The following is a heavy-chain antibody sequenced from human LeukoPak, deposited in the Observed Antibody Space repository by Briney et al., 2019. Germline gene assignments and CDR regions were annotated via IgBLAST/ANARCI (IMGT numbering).Heavy chain of an antibody. CDR2: SSSSGSA. Sequence: PSETLSLTCTVSGDSISRSPHYWGWIRQPAGKRLEWIGRSSSSGSANYNPSLKSRVTILVDTSKNLFSLELKSVTAADTGIYYCARDSSPFFGSGSHYPNWFDPWGQGTLVTVSS. V-gene: IGHV4-61*02. D-gene: IGHD3-10*01. CDR3: ARDSSPFFGSGSHYPNWFDP. CDR1: GDSISRSPHY. J-gene: IGHJ5*02.